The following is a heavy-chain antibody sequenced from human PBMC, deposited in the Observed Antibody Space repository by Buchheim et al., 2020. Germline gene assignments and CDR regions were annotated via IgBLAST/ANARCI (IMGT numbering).Heavy chain of an antibody. J-gene: IGHJ4*02. V-gene: IGHV4-59*08. CDR3: ARRGSGYPYFDY. Sequence: QVQLQESGPGLVKPSETLSLTCTVSGGSISSYYWSWIRKPPGTGLEWIGYIYYSGSTNYNPSLTSRVTISVDTSKNQFSLKLSSVTAADTAVYDCARRGSGYPYFDYWGQGTL. D-gene: IGHD3-22*01. CDR2: IYYSGST. CDR1: GGSISSYY.